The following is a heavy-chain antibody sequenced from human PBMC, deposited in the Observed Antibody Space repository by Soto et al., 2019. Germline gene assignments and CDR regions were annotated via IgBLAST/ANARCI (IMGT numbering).Heavy chain of an antibody. Sequence: PGESLKISCKGSGYSFTSYWIGWVRQMPGKGLEWMGIIYPGDSDTRYSPSFQGQVTISADKSISTAYLQWSSLKASDTAMYYCARLGHRGPTPSYMDGWGKGTTVTVSS. V-gene: IGHV5-51*01. CDR2: IYPGDSDT. CDR1: GYSFTSYW. CDR3: ARLGHRGPTPSYMDG. J-gene: IGHJ6*03. D-gene: IGHD2-15*01.